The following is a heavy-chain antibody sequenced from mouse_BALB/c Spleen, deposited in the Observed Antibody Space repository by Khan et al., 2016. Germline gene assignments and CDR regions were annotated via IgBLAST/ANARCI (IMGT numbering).Heavy chain of an antibody. CDR1: GFTFSDYY. CDR2: INSRGDST. Sequence: EVELVESGGDLVQPGGSLKLSCVTSGFTFSDYYMYWVRQTPEKRLEWVAFINSRGDSTYYPDTVKGRFTISRDTARNTLFLPVSRLRSEDTAVYYGARRNGYYDATDYWGQGTSVTVSS. J-gene: IGHJ4*01. CDR3: ARRNGYYDATDY. V-gene: IGHV5-12*02. D-gene: IGHD2-2*01.